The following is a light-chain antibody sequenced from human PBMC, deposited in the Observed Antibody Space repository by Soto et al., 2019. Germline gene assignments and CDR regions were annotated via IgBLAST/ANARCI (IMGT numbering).Light chain of an antibody. CDR2: GAS. CDR1: QSVSSSY. Sequence: EIVLSQSPGTLSLSPGERATLSCRTSQSVSSSYLAWYQQKPGQAPRLLIYGASSRATGIPDRFSGSGSGTDFTLTISRLEPEDFAVYYCQQYGSSPKTFGQGGKVDVK. J-gene: IGKJ1*01. V-gene: IGKV3-20*01. CDR3: QQYGSSPKT.